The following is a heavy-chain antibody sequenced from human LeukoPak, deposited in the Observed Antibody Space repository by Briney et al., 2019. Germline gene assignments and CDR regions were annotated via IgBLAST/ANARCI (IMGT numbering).Heavy chain of an antibody. J-gene: IGHJ4*02. D-gene: IGHD3-9*01. CDR2: IYTRGST. CDR1: GGSFSGYY. V-gene: IGHV4-59*10. Sequence: SETLSLTCAVYGGSFSGYYWSWIRQPPGKGLEWIGRIYTRGSTNYNPSLKSRVTISVDTSKNQFSLKLSSVTAADTAVYYCARLGAQTLYYDILTGYYISLIFDYWGQGTLVTVSS. CDR3: ARLGAQTLYYDILTGYYISLIFDY.